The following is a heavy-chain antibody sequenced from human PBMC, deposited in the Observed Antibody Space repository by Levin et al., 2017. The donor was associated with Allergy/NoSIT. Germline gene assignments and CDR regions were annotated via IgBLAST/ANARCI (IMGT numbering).Heavy chain of an antibody. D-gene: IGHD2-15*01. CDR3: TRSRDCSTGACYRGVFDY. V-gene: IGHV3-66*01. J-gene: IGHJ4*02. Sequence: QPGGSLRLSCEASGITVSSHYMSWVRQAPGRGLEWVSSIYSGGTTYYADSVRGRFTISRDNSRDNSKNTLYLQVNTLRAEDTAVYYCTRSRDCSTGACYRGVFDYWGPGIVVSVSS. CDR1: GITVSSHY. CDR2: IYSGGTT.